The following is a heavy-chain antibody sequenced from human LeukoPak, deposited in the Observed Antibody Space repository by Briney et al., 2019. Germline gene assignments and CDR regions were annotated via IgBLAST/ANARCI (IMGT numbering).Heavy chain of an antibody. J-gene: IGHJ4*02. V-gene: IGHV3-43*02. CDR1: GFTFDDYA. D-gene: IGHD3-16*01. CDR2: ISGDGGST. CDR3: ARDRWGSAPFDY. Sequence: TGGSLRLSCAASGFTFDDYAVHWVRQAPGKGLEWVSLISGDGGSTYYADSVKGRFTISRDNSKNTLYLQMNSLRAEDTAVYYCARDRWGSAPFDYWGQGTLVTVSS.